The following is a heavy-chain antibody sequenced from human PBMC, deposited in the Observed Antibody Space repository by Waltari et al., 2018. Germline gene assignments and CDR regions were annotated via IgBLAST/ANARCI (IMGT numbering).Heavy chain of an antibody. Sequence: QVQLHQWGAGLLKPSETLSLTCAVSGGPFTAYSCSWIRQSPDKGLEWIGEISHSGSTNYNPSLKSRVTMSVDTIKKQFSLKLTSVTAADTAVYFCARTWGYSPPLGWFDPWGRGTRVTVSS. CDR2: ISHSGST. J-gene: IGHJ5*02. CDR3: ARTWGYSPPLGWFDP. D-gene: IGHD1-26*01. CDR1: GGPFTAYS. V-gene: IGHV4-34*01.